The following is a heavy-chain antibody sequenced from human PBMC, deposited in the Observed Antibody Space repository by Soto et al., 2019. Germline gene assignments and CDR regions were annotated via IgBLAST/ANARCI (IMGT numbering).Heavy chain of an antibody. Sequence: SETLSLTCTVSGGSISSYYWSWIRQPPGKGLEWIGYIYYSGSTNYNPSLKSRVTISVDTSKNQFSLKLSSVTAADTAVYYCARAQNDFWSGYSNNWFDPWGQGTLVTVSS. CDR1: GGSISSYY. V-gene: IGHV4-59*01. J-gene: IGHJ5*02. D-gene: IGHD3-3*01. CDR3: ARAQNDFWSGYSNNWFDP. CDR2: IYYSGST.